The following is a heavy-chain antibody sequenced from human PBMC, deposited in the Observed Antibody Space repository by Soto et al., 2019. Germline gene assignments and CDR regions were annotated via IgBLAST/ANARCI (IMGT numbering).Heavy chain of an antibody. Sequence: GGSLRLSCAASGFTFSSYAMSWFRQASGKGLEWVSAISGSGGSTYYADSVKGRFTISRDNSKNTLYLQMNSLRAEDTAVYYWAKPRGYSRYGWFAPSAQRTPVPVSS. CDR3: AKPRGYSRYGWFAP. J-gene: IGHJ5*02. D-gene: IGHD5-12*01. CDR2: ISGSGGST. CDR1: GFTFSSYA. V-gene: IGHV3-23*01.